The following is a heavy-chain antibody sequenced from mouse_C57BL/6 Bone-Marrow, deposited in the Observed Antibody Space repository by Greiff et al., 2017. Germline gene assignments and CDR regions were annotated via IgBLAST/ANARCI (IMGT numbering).Heavy chain of an antibody. Sequence: VQLKESGPGLVQPSQSLSITCTVSGFSLTSYGVHWVRQSPGKGLEWLGVIWSGGSTDYNAAFISRLSISKDNSKSQVFFKMNSLQADDTAIYYCARKRYSNYPAWFAYWGQGTLVTVSA. V-gene: IGHV2-2*01. CDR2: IWSGGST. D-gene: IGHD2-5*01. CDR1: GFSLTSYG. CDR3: ARKRYSNYPAWFAY. J-gene: IGHJ3*01.